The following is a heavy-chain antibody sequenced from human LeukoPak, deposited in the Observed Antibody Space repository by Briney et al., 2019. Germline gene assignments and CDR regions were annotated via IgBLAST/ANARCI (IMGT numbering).Heavy chain of an antibody. CDR2: ISYDGSNK. J-gene: IGHJ4*02. Sequence: GGSLRLSCAASGFTFSGYAMHWVRQAPGKGLEWVAVISYDGSNKYYADSVKGRFTISRDNSKNTLYLQMNSLRAEDTAVYYCAREVKGAHSSSWYSYFDYWGQGTLVTVSS. V-gene: IGHV3-30-3*01. D-gene: IGHD6-13*01. CDR1: GFTFSGYA. CDR3: AREVKGAHSSSWYSYFDY.